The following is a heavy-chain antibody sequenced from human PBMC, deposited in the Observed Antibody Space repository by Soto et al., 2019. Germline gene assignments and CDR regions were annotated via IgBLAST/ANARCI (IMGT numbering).Heavy chain of an antibody. J-gene: IGHJ3*02. Sequence: GGSLRLSCAASGFTFDDYAMHWVRQAPGKGLEWVSGISWNSGSIGYADSVKGRFTISRDNAKNSLYLQMNSLRAEDTALYYCAKDRGSNIVVVVDATRGGSDFDIWGQGTMVTVSS. V-gene: IGHV3-9*01. CDR3: AKDRGSNIVVVVDATRGGSDFDI. CDR1: GFTFDDYA. CDR2: ISWNSGSI. D-gene: IGHD2-15*01.